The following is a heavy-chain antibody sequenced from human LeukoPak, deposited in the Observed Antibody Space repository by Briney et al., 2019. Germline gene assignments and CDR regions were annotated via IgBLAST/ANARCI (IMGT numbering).Heavy chain of an antibody. CDR2: ISSSGSTI. CDR1: GFTFSDYY. CDR3: ARSDCSSTSCYLGLDH. D-gene: IGHD2-2*01. V-gene: IGHV3-11*01. J-gene: IGHJ4*02. Sequence: GGSLRLSCAASGFTFSDYYMSWIRQAPGKGLEWVSYISSSGSTIYYADSVKGRFTISRDNAKNSLYLQMNSLRAEDTAVYYCARSDCSSTSCYLGLDHWGQGTLVTVSS.